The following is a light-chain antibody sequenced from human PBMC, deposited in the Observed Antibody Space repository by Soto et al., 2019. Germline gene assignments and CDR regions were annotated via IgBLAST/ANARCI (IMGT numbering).Light chain of an antibody. J-gene: IGLJ1*01. CDR2: EVS. Sequence: QSALTQPASVSGSPGQSITMSCTGTSNDIGSYDFVSWYQQHPGKAPKLLIYEVSNRPSGISARFSGSKSDNTASLTISGLQAADEADYFCSSYSSTTVRYVFGSGTKLTV. CDR1: SNDIGSYDF. V-gene: IGLV2-14*01. CDR3: SSYSSTTVRYV.